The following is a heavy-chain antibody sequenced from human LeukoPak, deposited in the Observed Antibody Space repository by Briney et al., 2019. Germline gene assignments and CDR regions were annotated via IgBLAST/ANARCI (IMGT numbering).Heavy chain of an antibody. CDR3: TRKSESGSYYYFDY. CDR1: GFTSGDYA. V-gene: IGHV3-49*04. J-gene: IGHJ4*02. D-gene: IGHD1-26*01. Sequence: GGSLRLSCTASGFTSGDYAMSWVRQAPGKGLEWVGFIRSKAYGGTTEYAASVKGRFTISRDDSKSIAYLQMNSLKTEDTAVYYCTRKSESGSYYYFDYWGQETLVTVSS. CDR2: IRSKAYGGTT.